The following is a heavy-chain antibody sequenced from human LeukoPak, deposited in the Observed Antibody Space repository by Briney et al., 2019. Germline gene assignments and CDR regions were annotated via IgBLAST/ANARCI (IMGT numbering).Heavy chain of an antibody. J-gene: IGHJ4*02. CDR3: ARAPQYYYDGSGSDY. CDR2: ISGSGGST. CDR1: GFTFSSYA. V-gene: IGHV3-23*01. D-gene: IGHD3-22*01. Sequence: GGSLRLSCAASGFTFSSYAMSWVRQAPGKGLEWVSAISGSGGSTYYADSVKGRFTISRDNSKNTLYLQMNSLRAEDTAVYYCARAPQYYYDGSGSDYWGQGTLVTVSS.